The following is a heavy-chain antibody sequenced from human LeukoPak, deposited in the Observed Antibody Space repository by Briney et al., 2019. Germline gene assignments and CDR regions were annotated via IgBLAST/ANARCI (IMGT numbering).Heavy chain of an antibody. CDR1: GYSFTTYW. CDR3: ATVYCSGGSCYDTYFDY. J-gene: IGHJ4*02. CDR2: IYPGDSDT. D-gene: IGHD2-15*01. Sequence: GESLKISCKGSGYSFTTYWIAWVRQMPGKGLEWMGIIYPGDSDTRYSPSFQGQVTISADKSISTAYLQWSSLKASDTAMYYCATVYCSGGSCYDTYFDYWGQGTLVTVSS. V-gene: IGHV5-51*01.